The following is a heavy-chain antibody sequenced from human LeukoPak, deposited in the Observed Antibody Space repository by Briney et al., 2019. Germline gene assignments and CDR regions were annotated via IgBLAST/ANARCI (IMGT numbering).Heavy chain of an antibody. CDR3: ARTIWTTYYFDY. J-gene: IGHJ4*02. V-gene: IGHV4-34*01. D-gene: IGHD1-1*01. CDR2: INRSGST. CDR1: GGSFSGYY. Sequence: PSATLSLTCAVYGGSFSGYYWSWIRQPPVKGLEWIGEINRSGSTNYNPSLKSRVTISVDTSKNQFSLKLSSVTAADTAVYYCARTIWTTYYFDYWGQGTLVTVSS.